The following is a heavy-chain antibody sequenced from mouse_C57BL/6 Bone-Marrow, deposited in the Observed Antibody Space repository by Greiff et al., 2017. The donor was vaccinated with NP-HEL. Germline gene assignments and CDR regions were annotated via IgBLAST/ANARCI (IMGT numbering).Heavy chain of an antibody. J-gene: IGHJ1*03. CDR1: GYTFTSYW. V-gene: IGHV1-52*01. Sequence: VQLQQPGAELVRPGSSVKLSCKASGYTFTSYWMHWVKQRPIQGLEWIGNIDPSDSETHYNQKFKDKATLTVDKSSSTAYMQLSSLTSEDSAVYYCAESYDYDPYFDVWGTGTTVTVSS. CDR2: IDPSDSET. CDR3: AESYDYDPYFDV. D-gene: IGHD2-4*01.